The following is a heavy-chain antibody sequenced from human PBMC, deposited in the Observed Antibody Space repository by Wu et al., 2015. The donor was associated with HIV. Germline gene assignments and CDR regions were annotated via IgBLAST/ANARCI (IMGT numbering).Heavy chain of an antibody. CDR3: ARDIVVVPAAIYYYYGMDV. CDR2: ISAYNGKT. D-gene: IGHD2-2*01. CDR1: GYIFTSYG. J-gene: IGHJ6*02. Sequence: QVQLVQSGAEVKKPGASVKVSCKASGYIFTSYGISWVRQAPGQGLEWMGWISAYNGKTNYAQKLQGRVTMTTDKSTSTAYMELRSLRSDDTAVYYCARDIVVVPAAIYYYYGMDVWGQGTDGHRLL. V-gene: IGHV1-18*01.